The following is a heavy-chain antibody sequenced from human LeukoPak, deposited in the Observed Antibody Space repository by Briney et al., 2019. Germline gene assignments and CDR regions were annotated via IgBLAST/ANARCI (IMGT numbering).Heavy chain of an antibody. Sequence: SETLSLTCTVSGGSIRSYYWSWIRQPPGKGLEWIGYISHSGSTNYNPSLKSRVTISVDTSKNQFSLKLSSVTAADTAVYFCARVVTSTYYYYGMDVWGQGTTVTVSS. CDR1: GGSIRSYY. CDR2: ISHSGST. J-gene: IGHJ6*02. D-gene: IGHD4-23*01. V-gene: IGHV4-59*01. CDR3: ARVVTSTYYYYGMDV.